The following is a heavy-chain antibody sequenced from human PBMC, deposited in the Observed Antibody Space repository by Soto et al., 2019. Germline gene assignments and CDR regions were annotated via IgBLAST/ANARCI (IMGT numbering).Heavy chain of an antibody. J-gene: IGHJ6*02. V-gene: IGHV1-8*01. Sequence: SVKVSCKASAYTLTSYDINWVRQATGQGLEWMGWINPNSGNTGYAQKFQGRVTMTRNTSISTAYMELSSLRSEDTAVYYCARANTTLGYCSGGSCYPPLNYYGMDVWGQGTTVTGSS. CDR3: ARANTTLGYCSGGSCYPPLNYYGMDV. CDR2: INPNSGNT. CDR1: AYTLTSYD. D-gene: IGHD2-15*01.